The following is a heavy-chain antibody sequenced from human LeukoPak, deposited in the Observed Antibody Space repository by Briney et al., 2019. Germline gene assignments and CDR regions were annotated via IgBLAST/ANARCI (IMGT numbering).Heavy chain of an antibody. V-gene: IGHV3-64*02. CDR1: A. D-gene: IGHD1-26*01. CDR3: ARVKMGATVSDYYYYYMDV. CDR2: ITSNGAYT. J-gene: IGHJ6*03. Sequence: GGSLRLSCAASAIHWVRQAPGKRLQSVSAITSNGAYTHYADSVKGRFTISRDNSRNAVFLQMGGLRIEDMAVYYCARVKMGATVSDYYYYYMDVWAKGPRSPSP.